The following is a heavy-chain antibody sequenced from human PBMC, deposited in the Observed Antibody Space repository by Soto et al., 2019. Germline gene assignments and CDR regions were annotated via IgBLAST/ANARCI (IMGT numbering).Heavy chain of an antibody. CDR3: LRDMKLWIIYF. CDR1: GLTFRSYW. Sequence: GESLKISCAASGLTFRSYWMHWVRQAPGKGLVWVSRINTDGSVAMYVDSVKGRFTISRDNAKNTLYLHMNSLRAEDTAVYYCLRDMKLWIIYFCGQGSLVPV. D-gene: IGHD2-15*01. J-gene: IGHJ4*02. CDR2: INTDGSVA. V-gene: IGHV3-74*03.